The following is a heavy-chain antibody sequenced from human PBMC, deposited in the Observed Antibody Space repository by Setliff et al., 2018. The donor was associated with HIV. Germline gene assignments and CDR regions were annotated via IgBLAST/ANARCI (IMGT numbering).Heavy chain of an antibody. D-gene: IGHD3-10*01. Sequence: SETLSLTCTVSGDSIDRTGYYWGWNRQPPGKGLEWFGSIYYNGNTYNKPSLKSRVTISVDTSKNQFSLKLNSVTAADTAVYYCARHGDSSGWFGAVYYGIDAWGHGTTVTVSS. J-gene: IGHJ6*02. CDR2: IYYNGNT. CDR1: GDSIDRTGYY. CDR3: ARHGDSSGWFGAVYYGIDA. V-gene: IGHV4-39*01.